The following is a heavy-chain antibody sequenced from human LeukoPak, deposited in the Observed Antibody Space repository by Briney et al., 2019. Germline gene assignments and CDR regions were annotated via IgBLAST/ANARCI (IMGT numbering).Heavy chain of an antibody. CDR1: AFTFDAYA. V-gene: IGHV3-9*03. CDR3: AKALYSSSWRLSPFDY. J-gene: IGHJ4*02. D-gene: IGHD6-13*01. Sequence: GRSLRLSCAASAFTFDAYAMHWVRHAPGKGLEWVSGISWNSGSIAYADSVKGRFTISRDNAKHSLYLQMNSLRVEDMALYYCAKALYSSSWRLSPFDYWGREPWSPSPQ. CDR2: ISWNSGSI.